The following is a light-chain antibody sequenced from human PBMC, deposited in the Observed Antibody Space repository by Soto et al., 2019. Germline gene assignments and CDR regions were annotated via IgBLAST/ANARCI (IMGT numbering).Light chain of an antibody. CDR2: DVT. V-gene: IGLV2-14*03. Sequence: QSVLTQPASVSGSPGQSVTISCTGTDSDVGAYNYVSWYQQHPGEVPKLLIYDVTYRPSGVSNRFSGSKSGNTASLTISGLQTEDEADYYCSSYRSDSTFLFGSGTKVTVL. J-gene: IGLJ1*01. CDR1: DSDVGAYNY. CDR3: SSYRSDSTFL.